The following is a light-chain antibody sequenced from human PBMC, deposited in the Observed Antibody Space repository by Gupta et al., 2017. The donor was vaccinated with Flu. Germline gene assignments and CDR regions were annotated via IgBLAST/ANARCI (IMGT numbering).Light chain of an antibody. J-gene: IGLJ1*01. CDR1: SSDVGGYNN. CDR2: EVS. Sequence: QSALTQPASVSGSPGQSITISCTGTSSDVGGYNNVSWYQQHPDKAPKLMIYEVSNRPSGVSNRFSGSKFGNTASLAISGLQADDEADYYCSSYTSASALYVFGTGTKVTVL. CDR3: SSYTSASALYV. V-gene: IGLV2-14*01.